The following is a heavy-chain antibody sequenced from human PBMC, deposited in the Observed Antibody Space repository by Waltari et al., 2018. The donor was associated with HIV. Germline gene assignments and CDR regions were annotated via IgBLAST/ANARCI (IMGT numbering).Heavy chain of an antibody. CDR3: ARDLPEKKVRGVMNPFDY. CDR2: IIPILGIA. Sequence: QVQLVQSGAEVKKPGSSVKVSCKASGGTFSSYAISWVRQAPGQGLEWMGRIIPILGIANYAQKFQGRVTITADKSTSTAYMELSSLRSEDTAVYYCARDLPEKKVRGVMNPFDYWGQGTLVTVSS. J-gene: IGHJ4*02. CDR1: GGTFSSYA. V-gene: IGHV1-69*04. D-gene: IGHD3-10*01.